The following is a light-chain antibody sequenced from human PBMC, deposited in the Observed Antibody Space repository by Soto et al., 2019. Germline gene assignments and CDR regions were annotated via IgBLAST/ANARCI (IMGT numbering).Light chain of an antibody. V-gene: IGLV1-47*01. CDR2: RNS. CDR1: SSNIGSNY. Sequence: QPVLTQPPSASGTPGQRVTISCSGSSSNIGSNYVYWYQQLPGTVPQLLIYRNSERPSGVPDRFSGYKSGTSASLAISGLRSEDEADYYCAAWDDSLSGVVFGGGTKVTVL. CDR3: AAWDDSLSGVV. J-gene: IGLJ2*01.